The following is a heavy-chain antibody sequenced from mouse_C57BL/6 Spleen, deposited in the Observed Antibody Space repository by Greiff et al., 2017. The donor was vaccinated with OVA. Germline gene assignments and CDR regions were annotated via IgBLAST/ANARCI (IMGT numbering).Heavy chain of an antibody. J-gene: IGHJ3*01. CDR2: IHPNSGST. CDR3: ASPPSYYYGSSSFAY. V-gene: IGHV1-64*01. Sequence: VQLQQSVAELVKPGASVKLSCKASGYTFTSYWMHWVKQRPGQGLEWIGMIHPNSGSTNYNEKFKSKATLTVDKSSSTAYMQLSSLTSEDSAVYYCASPPSYYYGSSSFAYWGQGTLVTVSA. D-gene: IGHD1-1*01. CDR1: GYTFTSYW.